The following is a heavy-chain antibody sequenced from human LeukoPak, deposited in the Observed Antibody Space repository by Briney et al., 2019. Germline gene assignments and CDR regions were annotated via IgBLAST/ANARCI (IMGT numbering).Heavy chain of an antibody. CDR1: GYTFTGYY. D-gene: IGHD3-22*01. CDR2: INPNSGGT. CDR3: ARVSGIDYYDSNWFDP. J-gene: IGHJ5*02. Sequence: ASVKVSCKASGYTFTGYYMHWVRQAPGQGLEWMGWINPNSGGTNYAQKFEGTVTMTRDTSISTAYMELSRLRSDDTAVYYCARVSGIDYYDSNWFDPWGQGTLVTVSS. V-gene: IGHV1-2*02.